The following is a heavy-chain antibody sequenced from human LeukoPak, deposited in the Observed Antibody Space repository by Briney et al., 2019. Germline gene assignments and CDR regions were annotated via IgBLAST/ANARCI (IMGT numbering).Heavy chain of an antibody. J-gene: IGHJ4*02. CDR2: ISYDGSNK. Sequence: GRSLRLSCAASGFTSSSYAMHWVRQAPGKGLEWGAVISYDGSNKYYADSVKGRFTISRDNSKNTLYLQMNSLRAEDTAVYYCAGSTGGSSWYWYYFDYWGQGTLVTVSS. CDR1: GFTSSSYA. D-gene: IGHD6-13*01. V-gene: IGHV3-30-3*01. CDR3: AGSTGGSSWYWYYFDY.